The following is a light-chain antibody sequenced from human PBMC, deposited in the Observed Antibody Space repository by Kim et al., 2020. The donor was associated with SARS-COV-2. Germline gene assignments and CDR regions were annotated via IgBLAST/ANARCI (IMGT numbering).Light chain of an antibody. J-gene: IGKJ4*01. CDR1: QSLDSSD. CDR3: QKFGAT. Sequence: VLTQSPGTLSLSPGERATLSCRASQSLDSSDLAWYQQVPGQAPRLLLHGASSRATGIPDRFSGRGAGTDFTLTISRLEPEDFGIYYCQKFGATFGGGTKVEIK. V-gene: IGKV3-20*01. CDR2: GAS.